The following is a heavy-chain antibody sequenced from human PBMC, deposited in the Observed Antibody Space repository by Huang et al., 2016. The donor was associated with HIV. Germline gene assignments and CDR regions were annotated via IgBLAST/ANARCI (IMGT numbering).Heavy chain of an antibody. CDR1: GFSISSYW. CDR3: ARDPRIQSWLNFFDY. V-gene: IGHV3-74*01. Sequence: EVQLVESGGGLVQPGGSLRLSCAASGFSISSYWMNWVRQAPGKGLVWVARSNSDVSSTSYADSVKGRFTITRDNAKNTLYLQMNSLRAEDTAVYYCARDPRIQSWLNFFDYWGQGTLVSVSS. D-gene: IGHD3-22*01. J-gene: IGHJ4*02. CDR2: SNSDVSST.